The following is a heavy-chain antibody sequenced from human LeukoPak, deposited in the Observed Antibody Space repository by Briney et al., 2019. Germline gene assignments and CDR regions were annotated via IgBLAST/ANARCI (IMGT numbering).Heavy chain of an antibody. CDR2: ISAYNGNT. Sequence: ASVKVSCKASGYTFTSYGISWVRQAPGQGLEWMGWISAYNGNTNYAQKLQGRVTMTTDTSTSTAYMELRSLRSDDTAVYYCATLTHWDSGSYYPDYWGQGTLVTVSS. D-gene: IGHD1-26*01. CDR3: ATLTHWDSGSYYPDY. V-gene: IGHV1-18*01. CDR1: GYTFTSYG. J-gene: IGHJ4*02.